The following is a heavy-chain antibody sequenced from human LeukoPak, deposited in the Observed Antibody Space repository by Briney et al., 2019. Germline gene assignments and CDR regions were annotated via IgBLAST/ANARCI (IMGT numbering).Heavy chain of an antibody. CDR1: GGSISSSSYY. J-gene: IGHJ4*02. D-gene: IGHD3-16*02. V-gene: IGHV4-39*07. CDR2: IDDSGST. Sequence: SETLSLTCTVAGGSISSSSYYWGWIRQPPGKGLEWIGSIDDSGSTYYTPSLKSRVTISVDTSKNQFSLKLSSVTAADTAVYYCARSYDYVWGSYRPYYFDYWGQGTLVTVSS. CDR3: ARSYDYVWGSYRPYYFDY.